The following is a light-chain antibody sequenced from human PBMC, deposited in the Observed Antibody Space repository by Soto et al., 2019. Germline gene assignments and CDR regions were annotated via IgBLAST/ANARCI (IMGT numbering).Light chain of an antibody. CDR3: QQRSNWPLT. CDR1: QSVSSY. CDR2: DAS. V-gene: IGKV3-11*01. Sequence: EIVLTQSPATLSLSPGEGATLSCRASQSVSSYLAWYQQKPGQAPRLLIYDASNRATGIPARFSGSGSETDFTLTISSLEPGDFAVYYCQQRSNWPLTFGGGTKVDIK. J-gene: IGKJ4*01.